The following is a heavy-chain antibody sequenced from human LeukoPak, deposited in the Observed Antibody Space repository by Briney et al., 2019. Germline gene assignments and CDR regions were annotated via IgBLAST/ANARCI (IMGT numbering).Heavy chain of an antibody. CDR1: GFTFSSYG. CDR3: AKDAGYCSGGSCLNWFDP. Sequence: GGSLRLSCAASGFTFSSYGMHWVRQAPGKGLEWVAVISYDGSNKYYADSVKGRFTISRDNSKNALYLQMNSLRAEDTAVYYCAKDAGYCSGGSCLNWFDPWGQGTLVTVSS. V-gene: IGHV3-30*18. J-gene: IGHJ5*02. CDR2: ISYDGSNK. D-gene: IGHD2-15*01.